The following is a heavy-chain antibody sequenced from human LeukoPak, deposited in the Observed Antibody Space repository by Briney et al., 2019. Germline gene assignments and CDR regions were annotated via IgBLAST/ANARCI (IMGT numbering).Heavy chain of an antibody. CDR2: INHSGST. V-gene: IGHV4-34*01. CDR1: GGLFSGYY. D-gene: IGHD3-9*01. Sequence: SETLSLTCAVYGGLFSGYYWSWIRQPPGKGLEWIGEINHSGSTNYNPSLKSRVTISVDTSKNQFSLKLSSVTAADTAVYYCARGSRLRYFDWFDYWGQGTLVTVSS. J-gene: IGHJ4*02. CDR3: ARGSRLRYFDWFDY.